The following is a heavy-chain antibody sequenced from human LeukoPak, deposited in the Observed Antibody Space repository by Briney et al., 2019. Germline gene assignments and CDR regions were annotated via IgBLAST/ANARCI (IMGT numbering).Heavy chain of an antibody. J-gene: IGHJ4*02. V-gene: IGHV1-8*01. CDR1: GYTFTSYD. Sequence: ASVKVSCTASGYTFTSYDINWVRQATGQGLEWLGDMNPNSGNTGSAQTFQGRFTMTWDTSISTAYMELSSLRSEDTAVYYCAREGFDYWGRGTLVTVSS. CDR3: AREGFDY. CDR2: MNPNSGNT.